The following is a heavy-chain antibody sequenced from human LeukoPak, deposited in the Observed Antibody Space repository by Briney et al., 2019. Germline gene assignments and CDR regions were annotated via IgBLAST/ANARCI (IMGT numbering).Heavy chain of an antibody. Sequence: ASVKVSCKASGYTFSSYSIRWVRQAPGHGLEWMGWISADNGNTKYTQKLQGRVIVTTDTFTSTAYMELMSLRSDDTAVYYCATELDCSTTSCYALGYYGLEVWGQGTTVIVSS. CDR1: GYTFSSYS. V-gene: IGHV1-18*04. CDR3: ATELDCSTTSCYALGYYGLEV. D-gene: IGHD2-2*01. J-gene: IGHJ6*02. CDR2: ISADNGNT.